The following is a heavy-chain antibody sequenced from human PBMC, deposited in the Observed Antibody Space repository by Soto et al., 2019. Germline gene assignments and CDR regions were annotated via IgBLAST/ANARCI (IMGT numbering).Heavy chain of an antibody. CDR1: GFTFSSYG. J-gene: IGHJ6*02. D-gene: IGHD5-18*01. CDR2: ISYDGSNK. CDR3: ANDSVDGYNYYHYGMDF. Sequence: PGGSLRLSCAASGFTFSSYGMHWVRQAPGKGLEWVAVISYDGSNKYYADSVKGRFTISRDNSKNTLYLQMNSLRAEDTAVYYCANDSVDGYNYYHYGMDFSGQGITVTVAS. V-gene: IGHV3-30*18.